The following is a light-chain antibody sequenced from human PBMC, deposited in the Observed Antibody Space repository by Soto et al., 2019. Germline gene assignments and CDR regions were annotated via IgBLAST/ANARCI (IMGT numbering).Light chain of an antibody. Sequence: QMTPSPSSLSASVGARVTITCRASQGIRNDLGWYQQKPGRAPQLLIYAASTLHSGVPSRFSGSGSGTDFTLTISSLQPEDFATYYCQHLNTYPITFGPGTRLEIK. V-gene: IGKV1-17*01. CDR3: QHLNTYPIT. CDR2: AAS. J-gene: IGKJ5*01. CDR1: QGIRND.